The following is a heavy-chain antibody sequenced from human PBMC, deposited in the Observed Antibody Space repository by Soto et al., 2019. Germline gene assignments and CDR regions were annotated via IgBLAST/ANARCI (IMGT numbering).Heavy chain of an antibody. Sequence: QVQLVQSGAEVKKPGASVKVSCKASGYTFTSYAMHWVRQAPGQRLEWMGWINAGNGNTKYSQKFQGRVTITRDTSASTAYMELSSLRSEDTAVYYCARDFSSFGELIGSDYWGQGTLVTVS. V-gene: IGHV1-3*01. J-gene: IGHJ4*02. CDR2: INAGNGNT. CDR3: ARDFSSFGELIGSDY. CDR1: GYTFTSYA. D-gene: IGHD3-10*01.